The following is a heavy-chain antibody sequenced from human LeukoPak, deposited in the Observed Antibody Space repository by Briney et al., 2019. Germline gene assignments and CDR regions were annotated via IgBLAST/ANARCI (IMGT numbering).Heavy chain of an antibody. J-gene: IGHJ4*02. Sequence: GGSLRLSCAASGFTFSSYSMNWVRQAPGKGLEWVSSISSSSYIYYADSVKGRFTISRDNAKNSLYLQMNSLRAEDTALYYCARSGTTVTPNFDYWGQGTLVTVSS. V-gene: IGHV3-21*04. CDR1: GFTFSSYS. D-gene: IGHD4-17*01. CDR2: ISSSSYI. CDR3: ARSGTTVTPNFDY.